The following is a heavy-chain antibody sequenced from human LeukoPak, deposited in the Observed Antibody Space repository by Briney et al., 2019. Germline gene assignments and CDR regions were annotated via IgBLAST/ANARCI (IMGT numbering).Heavy chain of an antibody. D-gene: IGHD3-10*01. CDR2: IRGSGDPT. V-gene: IGHV3-23*01. J-gene: IGHJ4*02. Sequence: GGSLRLSCGASGFTFSNYAMSWVRQAPGKGLEWVSAIRGSGDPTYYADSVKGRFTIPRDNSKNTLYLQMNSLRAEDTAVYYCAKSVTYYYGSSGDYWGQGTLVTVSS. CDR1: GFTFSNYA. CDR3: AKSVTYYYGSSGDY.